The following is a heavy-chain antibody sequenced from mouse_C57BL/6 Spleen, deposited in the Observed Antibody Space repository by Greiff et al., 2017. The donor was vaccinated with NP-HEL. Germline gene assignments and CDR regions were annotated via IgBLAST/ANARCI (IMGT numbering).Heavy chain of an antibody. J-gene: IGHJ3*01. Sequence: GAELVRPGSSVKLSCKASGYTFTSYWMDWVKQRPGQGLEWIGNIYPSDSETHYNQKFKDKATLTVDKSSSTAYMQLSSLTSEDSAVYDCAREAAQATAWFAYWGQGTLVTVSA. D-gene: IGHD3-2*02. V-gene: IGHV1-61*01. CDR3: AREAAQATAWFAY. CDR2: IYPSDSET. CDR1: GYTFTSYW.